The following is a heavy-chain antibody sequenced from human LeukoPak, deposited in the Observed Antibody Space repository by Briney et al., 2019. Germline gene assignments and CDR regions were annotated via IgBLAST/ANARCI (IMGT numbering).Heavy chain of an antibody. CDR3: ARVDSGSFHSDY. Sequence: PSETLSLTCTVSGGSISSYYWSWIRQPPGKGLEWIGYIYYSGSTYYNPSLKSRVSISVDTSKNQFSLKLSSVTAADTAVYYCARVDSGSFHSDYWGQGTLVTVSS. CDR2: IYYSGST. D-gene: IGHD1-26*01. V-gene: IGHV4-59*12. J-gene: IGHJ4*02. CDR1: GGSISSYY.